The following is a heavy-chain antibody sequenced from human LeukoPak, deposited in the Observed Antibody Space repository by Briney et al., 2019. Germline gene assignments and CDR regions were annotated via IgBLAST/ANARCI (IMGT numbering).Heavy chain of an antibody. D-gene: IGHD3-3*01. CDR2: ISGSGGST. V-gene: IGHV3-23*01. CDR1: GFTFSSHA. CDR3: ARGSGYYDY. J-gene: IGHJ4*02. Sequence: GGSLRLSCAASGFTFSSHAMSWVRQAPGKGLEWVSAISGSGGSTYYADSVKGRFTISRDNAKNSLFLQMHSLRAEDTAVYYCARGSGYYDYWGQGTLVTVSS.